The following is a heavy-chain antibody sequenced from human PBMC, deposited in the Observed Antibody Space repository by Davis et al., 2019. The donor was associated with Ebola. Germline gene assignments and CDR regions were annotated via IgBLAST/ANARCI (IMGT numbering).Heavy chain of an antibody. J-gene: IGHJ2*01. CDR3: ARGATVTTMYFDL. CDR2: IYYSGST. V-gene: IGHV4-59*11. CDR1: GGSISTHY. Sequence: GSLRLSCTVSGGSISTHYWSWIRQPPGKGLEWIGYIYYSGSTTYNPSLRSRVTISVDTSKNQLSLKLSSVTTADTAVYYCARGATVTTMYFDLWGRGTLVTVSS. D-gene: IGHD4-17*01.